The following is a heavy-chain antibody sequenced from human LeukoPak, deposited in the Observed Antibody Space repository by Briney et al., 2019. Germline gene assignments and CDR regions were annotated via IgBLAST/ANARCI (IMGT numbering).Heavy chain of an antibody. Sequence: GGSLRLSCAASGFTFSSYAMSWVRQAPGKGLEGVSAISGSGGSTYYADSVKGRFTISRDNSKNTLYLQMNSLRAEDTAVYYCAKDPPYYYGSGSYYDYFDYWGQGTLVTVSS. CDR2: ISGSGGST. J-gene: IGHJ4*02. D-gene: IGHD3-10*01. CDR3: AKDPPYYYGSGSYYDYFDY. V-gene: IGHV3-23*01. CDR1: GFTFSSYA.